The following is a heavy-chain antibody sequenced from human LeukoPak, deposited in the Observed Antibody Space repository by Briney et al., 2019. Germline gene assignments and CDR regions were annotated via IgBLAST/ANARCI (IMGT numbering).Heavy chain of an antibody. D-gene: IGHD3-22*01. Sequence: ASVKASCKASGGTFSTYPIYWVRQAPGQGLEWMGGIIPIFGTANYAQKFQGRVTITADESTSTAYMELSSLRSEDTAVYYCARDLFSYYYDSSGYYFDYWGQGTLVTVSS. CDR1: GGTFSTYP. CDR2: IIPIFGTA. CDR3: ARDLFSYYYDSSGYYFDY. J-gene: IGHJ4*02. V-gene: IGHV1-69*13.